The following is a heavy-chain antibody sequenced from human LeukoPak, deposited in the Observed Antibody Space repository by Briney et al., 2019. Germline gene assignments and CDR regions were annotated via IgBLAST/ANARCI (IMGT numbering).Heavy chain of an antibody. CDR2: ISSSGSTT. CDR3: ARPTFSYDSSGYYRNDAFDI. J-gene: IGHJ3*02. V-gene: IGHV3-48*03. CDR1: PLNFTCVA. D-gene: IGHD3-22*01. Sequence: SVRRSCAASPLNFTCVAMNWVGPATGKGREWVSYISSSGSTTYYADSVKGRFTISRDNAKNSLYLQMNSLRAEDTAVYYCARPTFSYDSSGYYRNDAFDIWGQGTLVTVSS.